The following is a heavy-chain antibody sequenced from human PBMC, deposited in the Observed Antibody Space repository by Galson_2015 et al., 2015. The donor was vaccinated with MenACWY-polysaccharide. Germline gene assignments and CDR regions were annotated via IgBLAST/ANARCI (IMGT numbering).Heavy chain of an antibody. Sequence: SLRLSCAGSGFSFSNYWMSWVRQAPGKGLEWVANIKEDGSEKYYVDSVKGRFIISRDNAKNSLYLQMSSLRDEETAVYFCARDDGRGFLPGGEYWGQGTLVTVSS. CDR1: GFSFSNYW. CDR3: ARDDGRGFLPGGEY. V-gene: IGHV3-7*01. J-gene: IGHJ4*02. D-gene: IGHD3-3*01. CDR2: IKEDGSEK.